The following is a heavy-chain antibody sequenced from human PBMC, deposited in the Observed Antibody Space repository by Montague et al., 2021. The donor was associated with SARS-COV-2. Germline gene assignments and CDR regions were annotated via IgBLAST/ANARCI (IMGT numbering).Heavy chain of an antibody. V-gene: IGHV4-61*02. CDR3: ARADFWSGYLYFDY. CDR1: GGSISSGSYS. Sequence: TLSLTCTVSGGSISSGSYSWSWIRQPAGQGLEWIGRLYTSGSTNYNHYLKSRVTISVDTSKNQFSLKLSSVTDADTAVYYCARADFWSGYLYFDYWGQGTLVTVSS. CDR2: LYTSGST. J-gene: IGHJ4*02. D-gene: IGHD3-3*01.